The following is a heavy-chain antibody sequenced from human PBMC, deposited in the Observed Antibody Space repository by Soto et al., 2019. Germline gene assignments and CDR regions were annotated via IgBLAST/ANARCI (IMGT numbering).Heavy chain of an antibody. CDR1: GFTFSGYS. Sequence: EVQLVESGGGLVKPGGSLRLSCVASGFTFSGYSINWVRQAPGKGLEWVSYISGPSIYIYYADSVKGRFTISRDNAKRGLYPQTNRARADDTAVYYSARSIRTVSNFCGQGATVSGS. D-gene: IGHD1-1*01. J-gene: IGHJ6*02. V-gene: IGHV3-21*01. CDR2: ISGPSIYI. CDR3: ARSIRTVSNF.